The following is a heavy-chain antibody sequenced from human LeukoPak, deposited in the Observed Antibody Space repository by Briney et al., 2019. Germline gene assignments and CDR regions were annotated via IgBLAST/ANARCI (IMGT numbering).Heavy chain of an antibody. CDR3: ARADRLYDSSGYPYYFDY. V-gene: IGHV1-18*01. CDR1: GYTFTSYG. Sequence: ASVKVSCKASGYTFTSYGISWVRQAPGQGLEWMGWISAYNGNTNYAQKLQGRVTMTTDTSTSTAYMELRSLRSDDTAVYYCARADRLYDSSGYPYYFDYWGQGTLVTVSS. CDR2: ISAYNGNT. D-gene: IGHD3-22*01. J-gene: IGHJ4*02.